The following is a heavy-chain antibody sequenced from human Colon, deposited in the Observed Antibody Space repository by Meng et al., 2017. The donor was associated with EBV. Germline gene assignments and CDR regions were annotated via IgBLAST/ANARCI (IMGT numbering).Heavy chain of an antibody. D-gene: IGHD3-22*01. V-gene: IGHV7-4-1*02. Sequence: FGCEVKKPGVLVKVSCMASGYTFINYASNWVRQAPGQGLEWMGWINTHTGNPTYGQGFTGRFVLSSDTSVSTANLQISSLKAEDTAVYYCARGGPYPDSSGFHWYFDLWGRGTLVTVSS. CDR1: GYTFINYA. J-gene: IGHJ2*01. CDR3: ARGGPYPDSSGFHWYFDL. CDR2: INTHTGNP.